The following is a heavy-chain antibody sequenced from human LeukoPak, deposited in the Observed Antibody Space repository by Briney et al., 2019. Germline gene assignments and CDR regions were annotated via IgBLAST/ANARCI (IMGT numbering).Heavy chain of an antibody. D-gene: IGHD3-10*01. J-gene: IGHJ3*01. CDR2: THYSGNT. CDR3: ARWGGTVNAFDV. V-gene: IGHV4-59*08. CDR1: GGSISSYY. Sequence: PSETLSLTCTVSGGSISSYYWNWIRQPPGKPLEWIGYTHYSGNTNCNPSLKSRVTTLVDTSKNQFSLKLSSVTAADTAVYYCARWGGTVNAFDVWGQGTLVTVSS.